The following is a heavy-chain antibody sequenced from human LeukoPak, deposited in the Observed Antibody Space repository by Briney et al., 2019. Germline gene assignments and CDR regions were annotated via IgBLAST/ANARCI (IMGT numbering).Heavy chain of an antibody. CDR1: GGSISSYY. J-gene: IGHJ4*02. CDR3: GRDSRGPDY. D-gene: IGHD3-22*01. Sequence: PSETLSLTCTVSGGSISSYYWTWIRQPAGKGLEWIGRIYASGSTNYNPSLKSRVTMSIDTSKNQISLKLNSVTAADTAVYYCGRDSRGPDYWGQGTLVTVSS. CDR2: IYASGST. V-gene: IGHV4-4*07.